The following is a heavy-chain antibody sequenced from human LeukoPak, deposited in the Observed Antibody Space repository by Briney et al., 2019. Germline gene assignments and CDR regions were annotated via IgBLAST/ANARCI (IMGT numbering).Heavy chain of an antibody. CDR3: ARRGHGYGSPFDY. Sequence: GGSLRLSCAASGFTVSSNYMNWVRQAPGKGLEWISMIYPNGNTFYTDSVKGRFTISRDNSKNTLDLQMNSLRAEDTAVYYCARRGHGYGSPFDYWGQGTLVTVSS. CDR2: IYPNGNT. D-gene: IGHD5-18*01. J-gene: IGHJ4*02. V-gene: IGHV3-66*04. CDR1: GFTVSSNY.